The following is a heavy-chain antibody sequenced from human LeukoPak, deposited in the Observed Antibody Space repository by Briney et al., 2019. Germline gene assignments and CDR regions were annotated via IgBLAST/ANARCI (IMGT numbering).Heavy chain of an antibody. CDR2: ISSSGSTM. D-gene: IGHD6-19*01. CDR3: ASLPVRDDAFDI. Sequence: GGSLRLSCAASGFTFSSYEMNWVRQAPGKGLEWVSYISSSGSTMYYADSVKGRFTISRDNAKNSLYLQMNSLRAEDTAVYYCASLPVRDDAFDIWGQGTMVTVSP. CDR1: GFTFSSYE. J-gene: IGHJ3*02. V-gene: IGHV3-48*03.